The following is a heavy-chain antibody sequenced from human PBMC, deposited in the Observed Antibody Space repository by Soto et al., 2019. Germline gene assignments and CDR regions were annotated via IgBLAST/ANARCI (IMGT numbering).Heavy chain of an antibody. V-gene: IGHV3-21*01. J-gene: IGHJ6*03. CDR2: ISSSSSYI. D-gene: IGHD1-26*01. CDR1: GFTFSSYS. CDR3: ARNRAGGLNYYYYMDV. Sequence: EVQLVESGGGLVKPGGSLRLSCAASGFTFSSYSMKWVRQAPGKGLEWVSSISSSSSYIYYADSVKGRFTISRDNAKNSLYLQMNSLRAEDTAVYYCARNRAGGLNYYYYMDVWGKGTTVTVSS.